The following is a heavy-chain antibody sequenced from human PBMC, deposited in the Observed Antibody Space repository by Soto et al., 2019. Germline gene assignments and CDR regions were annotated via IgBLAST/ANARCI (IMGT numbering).Heavy chain of an antibody. Sequence: QVQLVQSGAEVKKPGSSVEVSCKAFGVTFSSETISWVRQAPGQGLGWVGGIIPLFGTANYAQKFQGSVTITAPESTRTLYIELSTPRSDDTAVYYCATDFGDNPASPLDSWGQGTLVTVSS. CDR3: ATDFGDNPASPLDS. J-gene: IGHJ4*02. CDR2: IIPLFGTA. V-gene: IGHV1-69*01. D-gene: IGHD2-21*01. CDR1: GVTFSSET.